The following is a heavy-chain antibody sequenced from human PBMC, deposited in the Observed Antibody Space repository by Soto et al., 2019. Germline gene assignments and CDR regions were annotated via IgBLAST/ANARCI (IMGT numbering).Heavy chain of an antibody. V-gene: IGHV2-70*04. J-gene: IGHJ4*02. CDR1: GFSLSTSGMR. D-gene: IGHD2-15*01. Sequence: SGPTLVNPTQTLTLTCTFSGFSLSTSGMRVSWIRQPPGKALEWLASIDCDDDKFYNTSLKTRLTISKDASKNQVVRTMTNMDSVDTATYYCARMFNCSGGTCPFDYWGQGALVTVSS. CDR3: ARMFNCSGGTCPFDY. CDR2: IDCDDDK.